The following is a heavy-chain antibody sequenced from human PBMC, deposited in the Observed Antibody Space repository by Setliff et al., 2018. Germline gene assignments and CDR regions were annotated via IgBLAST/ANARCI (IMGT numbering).Heavy chain of an antibody. Sequence: PSETLSLTCTVSGGSISSGSYYWSWIRQPAGKGLEWIGRIYTRGSTNYNPSLKSRVTISVDTSKNQFSLKLSSVTAADTAVYYCARGPVMIVATGYFDYWGQGTLVTVSS. CDR2: IYTRGST. J-gene: IGHJ4*02. V-gene: IGHV4-61*02. D-gene: IGHD3-22*01. CDR1: GGSISSGSYY. CDR3: ARGPVMIVATGYFDY.